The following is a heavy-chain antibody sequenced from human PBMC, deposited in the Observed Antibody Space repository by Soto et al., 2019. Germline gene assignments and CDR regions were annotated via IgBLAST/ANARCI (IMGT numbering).Heavy chain of an antibody. V-gene: IGHV1-18*01. CDR3: ANGAGWEPQYYFDY. J-gene: IGHJ4*02. D-gene: IGHD1-26*01. Sequence: QVQMVQSGAEVKKPGASVKVSCKASGYTFTSYGIIWVRQAPGQGLEWMGWINPYNGNTKYAQNLQGRVTMTTDTSTSTAYMELRSLRSDDTAVYYCANGAGWEPQYYFDYWGQGTLVTVSS. CDR1: GYTFTSYG. CDR2: INPYNGNT.